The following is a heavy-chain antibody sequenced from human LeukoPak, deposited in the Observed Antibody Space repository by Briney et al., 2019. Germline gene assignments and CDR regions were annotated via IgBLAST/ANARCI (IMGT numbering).Heavy chain of an antibody. D-gene: IGHD4-23*01. CDR1: GDSISSAFYY. J-gene: IGHJ3*02. CDR3: ARNLGAVVTPGWAYDI. CDR2: IYHSGTT. Sequence: SETLSLTCTVSGDSISSAFYYWSWIRQHPGKGLVWIGYIYHSGTTYYNPSLKTRVTISVDTSRNQFSLKLYSVTAADTAVYYCARNLGAVVTPGWAYDIWGQGTMVTVSS. V-gene: IGHV4-31*03.